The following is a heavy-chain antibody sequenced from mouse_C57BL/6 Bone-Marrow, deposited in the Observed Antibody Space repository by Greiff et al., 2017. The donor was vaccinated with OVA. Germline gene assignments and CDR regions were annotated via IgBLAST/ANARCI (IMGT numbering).Heavy chain of an antibody. Sequence: VQLQQSGAELVKPGASVKMSCKASGYTFTSYWITWVKQRPGQGLEWIGDIYPGSGSTNYNEKFKSKATLTVDTSSSTAYMQLSSLTSEDSAVYYCAIYDGYYAGAYWGQGTLVTVSA. V-gene: IGHV1-55*01. CDR2: IYPGSGST. CDR3: AIYDGYYAGAY. J-gene: IGHJ3*01. D-gene: IGHD2-3*01. CDR1: GYTFTSYW.